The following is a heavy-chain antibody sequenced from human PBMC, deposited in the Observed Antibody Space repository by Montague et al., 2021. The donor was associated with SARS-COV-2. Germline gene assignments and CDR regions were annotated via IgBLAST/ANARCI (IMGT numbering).Heavy chain of an antibody. CDR3: AADYGERDWFDP. V-gene: IGHV4-39*01. J-gene: IGHJ5*02. Sequence: SETLSLTCTVSGGSISSSSYYWGWIRQPQGKGLEWIGSIYYSGSTYYNPSLKSRVTISVDTSKSQFSLKLSSVTAADTAVYYCAADYGERDWFDPWGQGTLVTVSS. D-gene: IGHD4-17*01. CDR2: IYYSGST. CDR1: GGSISSSSYY.